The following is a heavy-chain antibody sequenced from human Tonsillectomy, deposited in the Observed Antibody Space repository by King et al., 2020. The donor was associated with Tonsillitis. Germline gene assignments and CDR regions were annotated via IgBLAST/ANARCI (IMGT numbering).Heavy chain of an antibody. CDR3: TSLGDDTVTTFNY. Sequence: VQLVESGGGLVQPGGSLELPCTASGFSFSGSAMHWVRQASGRGLEWVGRIRSKANSYATEYTASVEGRLTISRDDSINMTYLQMNSLKTEETAVYYCTSLGDDTVTTFNYWGQGTLVTVSS. D-gene: IGHD4-11*01. CDR2: IRSKANSYAT. CDR1: GFSFSGSA. V-gene: IGHV3-73*02. J-gene: IGHJ4*02.